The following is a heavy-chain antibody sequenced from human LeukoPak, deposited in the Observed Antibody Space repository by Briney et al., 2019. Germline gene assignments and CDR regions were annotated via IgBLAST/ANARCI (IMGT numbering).Heavy chain of an antibody. V-gene: IGHV4-59*01. J-gene: IGHJ3*02. Sequence: PSETLSLTCTVSGGSISSYYWSWIRQPPGKGLEWIGYIYYSGSTNYNPSLKSRVTISVDTSKNQFSLKLSSVTAADTAVYYCARVARAAFDIRGQGTMVTVSS. CDR2: IYYSGST. CDR3: ARVARAAFDI. CDR1: GGSISSYY.